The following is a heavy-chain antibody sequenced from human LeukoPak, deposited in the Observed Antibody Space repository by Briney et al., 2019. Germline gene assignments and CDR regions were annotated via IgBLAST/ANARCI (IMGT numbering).Heavy chain of an antibody. CDR1: GGSITTGSSW. CDR2: IYHTGST. V-gene: IGHV4-4*02. D-gene: IGHD3-10*01. CDR3: ARSDYYGSGRGSFDV. Sequence: SGTLSLTCAVSGGSITTGSSWWSWVRQPPGKGLEWIGEIYHTGSTNYNPSLKSRVTITVDKSKNQFSLKLSSVTAADTAVYYCARSDYYGSGRGSFDVWSQGTTVTVSS. J-gene: IGHJ6*02.